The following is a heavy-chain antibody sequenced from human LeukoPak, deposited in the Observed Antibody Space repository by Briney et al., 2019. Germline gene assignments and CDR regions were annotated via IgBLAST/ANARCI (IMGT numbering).Heavy chain of an antibody. V-gene: IGHV3-13*01. Sequence: GGSLRLSCAASGFTFSSYDMHWVRQATGKGLEWVSAIGTAGDTYYPGSVKGRFTISRENDKNSLYLQMNSLRAGDTAVYYCARGRDYGDYYFDYWGQGTLVTVSS. J-gene: IGHJ4*02. CDR3: ARGRDYGDYYFDY. CDR2: IGTAGDT. D-gene: IGHD4-17*01. CDR1: GFTFSSYD.